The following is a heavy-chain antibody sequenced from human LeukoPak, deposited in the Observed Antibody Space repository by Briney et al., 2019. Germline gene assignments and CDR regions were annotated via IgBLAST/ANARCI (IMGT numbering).Heavy chain of an antibody. Sequence: GGFLRLSCAASGFTFSSYAMSWVRQAPGKGLEWVSAISGSGGSTYYADSVKGRFTISRDNSKNTLYLQMNSLRAEDTAVYYCAKGKTYYYDSSGYGFDYWGQGTLVTVSS. V-gene: IGHV3-23*01. J-gene: IGHJ4*02. CDR1: GFTFSSYA. D-gene: IGHD3-22*01. CDR3: AKGKTYYYDSSGYGFDY. CDR2: ISGSGGST.